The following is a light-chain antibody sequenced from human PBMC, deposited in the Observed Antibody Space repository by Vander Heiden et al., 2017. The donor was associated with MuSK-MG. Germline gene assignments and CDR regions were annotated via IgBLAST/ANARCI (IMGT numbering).Light chain of an antibody. CDR2: GAS. J-gene: IGKJ1*01. CDR1: QSVTSW. CDR3: QQYNSYSLT. Sequence: DIQVTQSPSTLSASVGDRVTITCRASQSVTSWLAWYQQKPGKAPKLLIYGASTLESGVPSRFSGSGSGTEFTLTISILKPDDFATYYCQQYNSYSLTFGQGTKVEIK. V-gene: IGKV1-5*03.